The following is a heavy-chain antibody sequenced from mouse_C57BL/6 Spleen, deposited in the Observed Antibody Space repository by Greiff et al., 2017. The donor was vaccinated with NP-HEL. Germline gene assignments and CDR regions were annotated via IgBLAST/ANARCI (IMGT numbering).Heavy chain of an antibody. CDR3: TREKDYAWFAY. V-gene: IGHV5-9-1*02. J-gene: IGHJ3*01. D-gene: IGHD2-4*01. Sequence: DVHLVESGEGLVKPGGSLKLSCAASGFTFTSYAMSWVRQTPEKRLEWVAYICTGGDYTHYAETVKGRFTISRDNARNTLYLQLSRLKSEDTAMYYCTREKDYAWFAYWGQGTLVTVSA. CDR1: GFTFTSYA. CDR2: ICTGGDYT.